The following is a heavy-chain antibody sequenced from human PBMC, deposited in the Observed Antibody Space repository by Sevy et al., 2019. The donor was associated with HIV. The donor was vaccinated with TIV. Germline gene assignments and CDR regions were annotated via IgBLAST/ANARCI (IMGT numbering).Heavy chain of an antibody. CDR2: IYSGGNT. Sequence: SETLSLTCAVSGGSIRSYYWSWIRQPAGKGLEWIGRIYSGGNTNYNPSLKSRVTMSVDTSKNQFSLELRSVTAADTAVYYCARDKGGSTWFLLDPWGQGRLVNVSS. J-gene: IGHJ5*02. V-gene: IGHV4-4*07. CDR3: ARDKGGSTWFLLDP. D-gene: IGHD6-13*01. CDR1: GGSIRSYY.